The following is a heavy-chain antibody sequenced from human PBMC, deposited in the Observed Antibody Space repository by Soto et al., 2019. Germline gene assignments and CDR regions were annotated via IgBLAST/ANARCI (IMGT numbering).Heavy chain of an antibody. CDR1: GGSFSGYY. CDR2: INHSGST. D-gene: IGHD4-17*01. V-gene: IGHV4-34*01. J-gene: IGHJ3*02. CDR3: VRGGRVKTTVPRRAFDI. Sequence: SETLSLTCAVYGGSFSGYYWSWIRQPPGKGLEWIGEINHSGSTNYNPSLKSRVTISVDTSKNQFSLKLSSVTAADTAVYYCVRGGRVKTTVPRRAFDIWGQGTMVTVSS.